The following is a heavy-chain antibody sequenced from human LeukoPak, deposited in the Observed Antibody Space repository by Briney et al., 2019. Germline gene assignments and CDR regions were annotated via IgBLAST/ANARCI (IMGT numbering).Heavy chain of an antibody. CDR1: GFTFSSYW. Sequence: GGSLRLSCAASGFTFSSYWMSWVRQAPGKGLEWVANIKQDGSEKYYVDSVKGRFTISRDNAKNSLYLQMNSLRAEDTAVYYCARDGIAADSNLGAPLDYWGQGTLVTVSS. CDR3: ARDGIAADSNLGAPLDY. D-gene: IGHD6-13*01. CDR2: IKQDGSEK. V-gene: IGHV3-7*01. J-gene: IGHJ4*02.